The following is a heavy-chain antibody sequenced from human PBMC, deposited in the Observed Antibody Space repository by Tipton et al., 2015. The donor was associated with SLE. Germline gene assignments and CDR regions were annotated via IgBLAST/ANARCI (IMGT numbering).Heavy chain of an antibody. V-gene: IGHV4-61*02. CDR2: IYSSGST. D-gene: IGHD1-26*01. CDR1: GDSISGSDHF. J-gene: IGHJ4*02. Sequence: TLSLTCTVSGDSISGSDHFWGWIRQPPGKGLEWIGRIYSSGSTIYNPSLKSRLTLSLDTSKNQFSLRVRSVTAADTAVYYCARGGGSYYDYWGQGTLVTVSS. CDR3: ARGGGSYYDY.